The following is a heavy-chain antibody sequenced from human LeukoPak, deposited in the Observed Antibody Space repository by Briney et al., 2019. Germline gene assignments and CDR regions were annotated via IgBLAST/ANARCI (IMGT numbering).Heavy chain of an antibody. Sequence: PGRSLRLSCAASGFTFDDYAMHWVRQAPGKGLEWVSGISWNSGSIGYADSVKGRFTISRDNAKNSLYLQMNSLRAEDTALYYCAKDMSRTTRWNWFDPWGQGTLVTVSS. CDR3: AKDMSRTTRWNWFDP. D-gene: IGHD1-7*01. CDR2: ISWNSGSI. J-gene: IGHJ5*02. V-gene: IGHV3-9*01. CDR1: GFTFDDYA.